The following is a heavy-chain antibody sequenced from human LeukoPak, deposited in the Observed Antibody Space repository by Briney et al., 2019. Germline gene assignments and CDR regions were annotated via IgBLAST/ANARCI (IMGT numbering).Heavy chain of an antibody. V-gene: IGHV3-21*01. Sequence: GGSLRLSCAASGFTFSSHGMNWVRQAPGKGLEWVSSISSSSSYIYYADSVKGRFTISRDNAKNSLYLQMNSLRAEDTAVYYCARVSGYCTNGVCLLDYWGQGTLVTVSS. J-gene: IGHJ4*02. D-gene: IGHD2-8*01. CDR3: ARVSGYCTNGVCLLDY. CDR1: GFTFSSHG. CDR2: ISSSSSYI.